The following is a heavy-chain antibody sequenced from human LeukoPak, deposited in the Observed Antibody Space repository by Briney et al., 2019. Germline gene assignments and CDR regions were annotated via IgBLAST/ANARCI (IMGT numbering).Heavy chain of an antibody. CDR2: IYTSGST. CDR3: ARVAEDTAMVRYYYYYYYTDV. V-gene: IGHV4-4*09. D-gene: IGHD5-18*01. J-gene: IGHJ6*03. Sequence: SETLSLTCTVSGGSISSYYWSWIRQPPGKGLEWIGYIYTSGSTNYNPSLKSRVTISVDTSKNQFSLKLSSVTAADTAVYYCARVAEDTAMVRYYYYYYYTDVWGKGTTVTVSS. CDR1: GGSISSYY.